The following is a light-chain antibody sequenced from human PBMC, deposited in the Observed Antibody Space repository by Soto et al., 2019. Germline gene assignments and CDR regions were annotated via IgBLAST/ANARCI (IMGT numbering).Light chain of an antibody. V-gene: IGKV3-15*01. CDR1: QSVSSN. J-gene: IGKJ5*01. Sequence: EIVMTQSPATLSVSPGERATLSCRASQSVSSNLAWYQQKPGQAPRLLIYGASTRATGIPARFSGSGSGTAFPLPISSLQSEDFAVYYCQQYNNCPLTFGQGTRLEIK. CDR3: QQYNNCPLT. CDR2: GAS.